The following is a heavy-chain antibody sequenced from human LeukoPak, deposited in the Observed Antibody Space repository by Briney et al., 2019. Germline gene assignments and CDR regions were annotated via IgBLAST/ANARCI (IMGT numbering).Heavy chain of an antibody. V-gene: IGHV1-24*01. CDR1: GYTLTELS. D-gene: IGHD2/OR15-2a*01. CDR3: ATGFLGSRRHFDY. CDR2: FDPEDGET. J-gene: IGHJ4*02. Sequence: GASVKVSCKVSGYTLTELSMHWVRQAPGKGLEWMGGFDPEDGETIYAQKFQGRVTMTEDTSTVTAYMELSSLRSEDTAVYYCATGFLGSRRHFDYWGQGTLVTVSS.